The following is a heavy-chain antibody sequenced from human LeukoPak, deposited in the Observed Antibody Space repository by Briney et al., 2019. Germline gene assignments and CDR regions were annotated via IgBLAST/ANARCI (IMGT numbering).Heavy chain of an antibody. Sequence: GGSLRLSCAASGFTFSSYAMSWVRQAPGKGLEWVSAISGSGGTTYYADSVKGRLTISRDNSKNTLYLQMNSLRAEDTAVYYCARPYYDFWSGTSGTDYWGQGTLVTVSS. CDR1: GFTFSSYA. D-gene: IGHD3-3*01. CDR3: ARPYYDFWSGTSGTDY. CDR2: ISGSGGTT. V-gene: IGHV3-23*01. J-gene: IGHJ4*02.